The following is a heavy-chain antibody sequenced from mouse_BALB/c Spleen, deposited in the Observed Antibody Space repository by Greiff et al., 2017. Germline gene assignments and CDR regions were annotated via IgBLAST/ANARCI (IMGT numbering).Heavy chain of an antibody. Sequence: QVQLKESGPGLVAPSQSLSITCTVSGFSLTSYDISWIRQPPGKGLEWLGVIWTGGGTNYNSAFMSRLSISKDNSKSQVFLKMNSLQTDDTAIYYCVRDKGDDGYYQYYAMDYWGQGTSVTVSS. CDR2: IWTGGGT. J-gene: IGHJ4*01. D-gene: IGHD2-3*01. V-gene: IGHV2-9-2*01. CDR1: GFSLTSYD. CDR3: VRDKGDDGYYQYYAMDY.